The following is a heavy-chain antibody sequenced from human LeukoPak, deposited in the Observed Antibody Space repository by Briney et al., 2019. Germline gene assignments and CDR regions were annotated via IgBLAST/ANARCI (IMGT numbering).Heavy chain of an antibody. CDR3: AKVELGELSFMVY. Sequence: GGSLRLSCAASGFTFSSCGKSWVRQAPGKGLEWVSAISGSGGSTYYADSVKGRFTISRDNSKNTLYLQMNSLRAEDTAVYYCAKVELGELSFMVYWGQGTLVTVSS. V-gene: IGHV3-23*01. J-gene: IGHJ4*02. CDR1: GFTFSSCG. CDR2: ISGSGGST. D-gene: IGHD3-16*02.